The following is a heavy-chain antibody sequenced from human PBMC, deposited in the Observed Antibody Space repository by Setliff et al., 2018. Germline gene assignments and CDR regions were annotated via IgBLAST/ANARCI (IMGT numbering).Heavy chain of an antibody. CDR1: GGSISSYY. V-gene: IGHV4-4*07. CDR2: IYTSGST. CDR3: ARSYYNFWSGYYRVNWFDP. J-gene: IGHJ5*02. Sequence: PSETLSLTCTVSGGSISSYYWSWIRQPAGKGLEWIGRIYTSGSTNYNPSLKSRVTMSVDTSKNQFSLKLSSVTAADPAVYYCARSYYNFWSGYYRVNWFDPWGQGTLVTVSS. D-gene: IGHD3-3*01.